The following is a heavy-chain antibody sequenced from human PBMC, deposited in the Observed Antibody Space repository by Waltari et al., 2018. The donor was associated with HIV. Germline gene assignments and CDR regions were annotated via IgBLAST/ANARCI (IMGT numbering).Heavy chain of an antibody. Sequence: EVQLVESGGGLVQPGRSLRLSCTASGFTFGDYALSWVRQAPGKGLEWVGFIRSKAYGGTTEYAASVKGRFTISRDDSKSIAYLQMNSLKTEDTAVYYCTRDAGYWGQGTLVTVSS. V-gene: IGHV3-49*04. CDR1: GFTFGDYA. CDR2: IRSKAYGGTT. J-gene: IGHJ4*02. D-gene: IGHD6-13*01. CDR3: TRDAGY.